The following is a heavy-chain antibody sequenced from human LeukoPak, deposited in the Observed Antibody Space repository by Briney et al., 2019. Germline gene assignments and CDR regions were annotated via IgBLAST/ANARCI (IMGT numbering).Heavy chain of an antibody. V-gene: IGHV3-74*01. CDR2: INTDGSNT. Sequence: GGSLRLSCAASGFTFSSYWMHWVRQAPGKGLVWISRINTDGSNTRYEDTVKGRFAISRDNAKNTLYLQMNSLRAEDTAVYYCARDGYRTSQGAFDLWGQGTMVTVSS. J-gene: IGHJ3*01. D-gene: IGHD5-12*01. CDR1: GFTFSSYW. CDR3: ARDGYRTSQGAFDL.